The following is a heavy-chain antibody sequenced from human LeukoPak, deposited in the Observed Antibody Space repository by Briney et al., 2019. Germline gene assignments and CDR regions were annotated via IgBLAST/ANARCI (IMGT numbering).Heavy chain of an antibody. V-gene: IGHV1-46*01. CDR1: GYTFTSYY. D-gene: IGHD3-22*01. Sequence: ASVNVSCKASGYTFTSYYMHWVRQAPGQGLEWMGIINPSGGSTSYAQKFQGRVTMTRDTSTSTVYMELSSLRSEDTAVYYCARVKPNYYDSSAYGTFDIWGQGTMVTVPS. CDR2: INPSGGST. CDR3: ARVKPNYYDSSAYGTFDI. J-gene: IGHJ3*02.